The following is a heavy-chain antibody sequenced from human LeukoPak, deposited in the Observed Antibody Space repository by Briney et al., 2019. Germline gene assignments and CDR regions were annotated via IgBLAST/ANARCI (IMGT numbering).Heavy chain of an antibody. CDR1: GFTFSTSS. CDR3: ARDRDGYKVFDY. D-gene: IGHD5-24*01. CDR2: INSDSNYI. V-gene: IGHV3-21*01. Sequence: GGSLRLSCVSSGFTFSTSSLSWVRQAPGKGLEWVSAINSDSNYIYYADSVKGRFTISRDNAKNSLYLQMNSLRAEDTAVYYCARDRDGYKVFDYWGQGTLVTVSS. J-gene: IGHJ4*02.